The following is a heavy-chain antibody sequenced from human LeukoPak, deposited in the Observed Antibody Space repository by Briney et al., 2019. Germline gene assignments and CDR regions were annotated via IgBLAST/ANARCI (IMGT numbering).Heavy chain of an antibody. Sequence: GGSLRLSCAASGFTFSSYGMSWVRQAPGKGLEWVSAISGSGGSTYYADSVKGRFTISRDNSKNTLYLQMNSLRAEDTAVYYCAKEITMVRGVTHFDYWGQGTLVTVSS. D-gene: IGHD3-10*01. CDR2: ISGSGGST. J-gene: IGHJ4*02. CDR3: AKEITMVRGVTHFDY. CDR1: GFTFSSYG. V-gene: IGHV3-23*01.